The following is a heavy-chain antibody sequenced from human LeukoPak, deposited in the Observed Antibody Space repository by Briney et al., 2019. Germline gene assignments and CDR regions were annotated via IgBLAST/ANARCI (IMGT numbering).Heavy chain of an antibody. D-gene: IGHD1-26*01. CDR2: ISGSGGST. CDR3: ARGQVGADPLDY. J-gene: IGHJ4*02. CDR1: GFTFSSYA. V-gene: IGHV3-23*01. Sequence: GGSLRLSCAASGFTFSSYAMSWVRQAPGKGLEWVSAISGSGGSTYYADSVKGRFTISRDNSKNALYLQMNSLRAEDTAVYYCARGQVGADPLDYWGQGTLVTVSS.